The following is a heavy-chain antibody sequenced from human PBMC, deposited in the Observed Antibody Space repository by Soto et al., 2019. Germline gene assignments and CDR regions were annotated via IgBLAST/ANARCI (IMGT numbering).Heavy chain of an antibody. CDR1: GFTFSNAC. CDR2: IKSKTDGGTT. V-gene: IGHV3-15*01. D-gene: IGHD4-17*01. J-gene: IGHJ4*02. Sequence: EVQLVESGGGLVKPGGSLRLSCAASGFTFSNACMSWVRQAPGKGLEWVGRIKSKTDGGTTDYAAPVKGRFTISRDDSKNTLYLQMNSLKTEDTAVYYCTTDYGDYEYGFDYWGQGTLVTVSS. CDR3: TTDYGDYEYGFDY.